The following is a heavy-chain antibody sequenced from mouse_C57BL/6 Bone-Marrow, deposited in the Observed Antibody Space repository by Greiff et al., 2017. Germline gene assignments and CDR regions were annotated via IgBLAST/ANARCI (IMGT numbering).Heavy chain of an antibody. Sequence: VQLQESGPGLVAPSQSLSITCTVSGFSLTSYAISWVRQPPGKGLEWLGVIWTGGGTNYNSALKSRLSISKDNSKSQVFLKMNSLQTDDTARYYCARNEATERYYAMDYWGQGTSVTVSS. D-gene: IGHD3-2*02. CDR2: IWTGGGT. CDR1: GFSLTSYA. CDR3: ARNEATERYYAMDY. J-gene: IGHJ4*01. V-gene: IGHV2-9-1*01.